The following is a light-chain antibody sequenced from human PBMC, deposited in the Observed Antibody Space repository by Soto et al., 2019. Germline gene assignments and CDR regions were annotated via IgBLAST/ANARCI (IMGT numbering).Light chain of an antibody. J-gene: IGKJ4*01. CDR3: QQYKNWPPLT. Sequence: EIVMTQSPATLSVSPGETATLSCRASQSVSYNLAWYQQKPGQGPRLIIYGAFTRATGIPARFSGSGSGTDFPLTISSLQSEDFAVYYCQQYKNWPPLTFGGGTKVEIK. CDR2: GAF. CDR1: QSVSYN. V-gene: IGKV3-15*01.